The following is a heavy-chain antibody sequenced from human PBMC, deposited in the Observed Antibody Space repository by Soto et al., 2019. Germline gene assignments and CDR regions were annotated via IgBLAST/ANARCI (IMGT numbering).Heavy chain of an antibody. CDR2: IYYSGST. D-gene: IGHD4-4*01. Sequence: PSETLSLTCTVSGGSISSYYWSWIRQPPGKGLEWIGYIYYSGSTNYNPSLKSRVTISVDTSKNQFSLKLSYVTAADTAVYYWGRQRIRALHGLVDVWAHGTTVTV. J-gene: IGHJ6*01. CDR3: GRQRIRALHGLVDV. V-gene: IGHV4-59*08. CDR1: GGSISSYY.